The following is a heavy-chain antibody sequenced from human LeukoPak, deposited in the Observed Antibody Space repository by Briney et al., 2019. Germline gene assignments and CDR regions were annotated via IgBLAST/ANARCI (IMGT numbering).Heavy chain of an antibody. CDR2: ISYNGGNK. CDR1: GFTFSSYA. J-gene: IGHJ6*04. Sequence: GGSLRLSCAASGFTFSSYAMHWVRQAPGKGLEWVAVISYNGGNKYYADSVKGRFTISRDNSKNTLYLQMNSLRAEDTAVYYCAELGITMIGGVWGKGTTVTISS. CDR3: AELGITMIGGV. D-gene: IGHD3-10*02. V-gene: IGHV3-30*04.